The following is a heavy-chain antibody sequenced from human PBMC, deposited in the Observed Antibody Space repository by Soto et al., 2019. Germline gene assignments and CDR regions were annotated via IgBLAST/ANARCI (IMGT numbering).Heavy chain of an antibody. Sequence: ASVKVSCKASGYTFTSYGISWVRQAPGQGLEWMGWISAYNGNTNYAQKLQGRVTMTTDTSTSTAYMELRSLRSDDTAVYYCARGGYSGYDPPHSSLDYWGQETLVTVSS. CDR2: ISAYNGNT. CDR1: GYTFTSYG. V-gene: IGHV1-18*01. D-gene: IGHD5-12*01. J-gene: IGHJ4*02. CDR3: ARGGYSGYDPPHSSLDY.